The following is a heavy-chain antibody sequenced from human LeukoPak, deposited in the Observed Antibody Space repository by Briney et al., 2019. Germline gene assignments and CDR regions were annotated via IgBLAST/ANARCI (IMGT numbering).Heavy chain of an antibody. D-gene: IGHD1-26*01. CDR3: ARLYSGSYIY. V-gene: IGHV4-34*01. CDR1: GGSFSGYY. Sequence: PSETLSLTCTVSGGSFSGYYWSWIRQPPGKGLEWIGEINHSGSTNYNPSLKSRVTISIDTSKNQFSLKLSSVAAADTAVYYCARLYSGSYIYWGQGTLVTVSS. J-gene: IGHJ4*02. CDR2: INHSGST.